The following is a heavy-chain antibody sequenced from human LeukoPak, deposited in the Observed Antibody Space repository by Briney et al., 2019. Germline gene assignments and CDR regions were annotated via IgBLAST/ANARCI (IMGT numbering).Heavy chain of an antibody. Sequence: PGGSLRLSCAASGFTFSSYAMSWVRQAPGKGLEWVSAISGSGGSTYYADSVKGRFTISRDNSKNTLYLQMNSLGAEDTAVYYCAKDLVLVGGYYFDYWGQGTLVTVSS. CDR1: GFTFSSYA. CDR2: ISGSGGST. CDR3: AKDLVLVGGYYFDY. J-gene: IGHJ4*02. D-gene: IGHD2-8*02. V-gene: IGHV3-23*01.